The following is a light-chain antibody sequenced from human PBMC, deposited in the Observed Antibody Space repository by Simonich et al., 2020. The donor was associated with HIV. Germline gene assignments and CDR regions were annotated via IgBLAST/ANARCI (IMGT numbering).Light chain of an antibody. V-gene: IGKV2D-29*02. Sequence: DIVMTQTPLSLSVTPGQPASISCNSSQSLLHSDGKTYLYWYLQKPGQSPHLLIHEVSNRFSGVPDRFSGSGSVTDFTLKISRVEAEDIGLYYCMQSVQLPITFGQGTRLEIK. CDR2: EVS. J-gene: IGKJ5*01. CDR3: MQSVQLPIT. CDR1: QSLLHSDGKTY.